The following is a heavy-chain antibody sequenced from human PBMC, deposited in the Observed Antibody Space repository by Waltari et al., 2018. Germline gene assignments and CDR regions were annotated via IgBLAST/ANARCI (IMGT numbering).Heavy chain of an antibody. CDR2: IKQDGSEK. V-gene: IGHV3-7*01. CDR1: GFTFSSYW. J-gene: IGHJ6*02. D-gene: IGHD3-3*01. CDR3: ARGGAGVNYYYYGMDV. Sequence: EVQLVESGGGLVQPGGSLRLSCAASGFTFSSYWISWVRQAPGKGLEGVANIKQDGSEKYYVDSVKGRFTISRDNAKNSLYLQMNSLRAEDTAVYYCARGGAGVNYYYYGMDVWGQGTTVTVSS.